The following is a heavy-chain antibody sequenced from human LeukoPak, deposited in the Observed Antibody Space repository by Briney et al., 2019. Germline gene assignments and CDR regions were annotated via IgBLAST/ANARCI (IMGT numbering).Heavy chain of an antibody. CDR1: GGTFSSYA. J-gene: IGHJ6*02. CDR3: ARDGGSFSYNVDV. Sequence: ASVKVSCKASGGTFSSYAISWVRQAPGQGLEWMGGIIPIFGTANYAQKFQGRVTITADESTSTAYMELSSLRSEDTAVYFCARDGGSFSYNVDVWGQGTTVTVSS. CDR2: IIPIFGTA. V-gene: IGHV1-69*13. D-gene: IGHD1-26*01.